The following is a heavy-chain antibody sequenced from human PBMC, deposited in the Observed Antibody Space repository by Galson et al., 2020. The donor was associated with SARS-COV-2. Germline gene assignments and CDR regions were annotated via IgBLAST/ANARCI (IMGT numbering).Heavy chain of an antibody. D-gene: IGHD6-19*01. V-gene: IGHV3-23*01. J-gene: IGHJ3*02. CDR1: GFTFSSYA. CDR3: AKDQGQWLAAGAFDI. Sequence: GESLKISCAASGFTFSSYAMSWVRQAPGKGLEWVSAISGSGGSTYYADSVKGRFTISRDNSKNTRYLQMNSLRAEDTAVDYCAKDQGQWLAAGAFDIWGQGTMVTVSS. CDR2: ISGSGGST.